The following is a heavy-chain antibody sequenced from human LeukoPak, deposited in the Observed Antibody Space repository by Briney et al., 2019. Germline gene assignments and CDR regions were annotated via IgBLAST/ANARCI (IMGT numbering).Heavy chain of an antibody. Sequence: SVKVSCKASGGTFSSYAISWVRQAPGQGLEWMGGIIPLFGTANYAQKFQGRLTITADESTSTAYMELSSLRSEDTAVYYCAGLLGPGSNGGDYWGQGTLVTVSS. CDR1: GGTFSSYA. D-gene: IGHD3-10*01. CDR2: IIPLFGTA. CDR3: AGLLGPGSNGGDY. V-gene: IGHV1-69*13. J-gene: IGHJ4*02.